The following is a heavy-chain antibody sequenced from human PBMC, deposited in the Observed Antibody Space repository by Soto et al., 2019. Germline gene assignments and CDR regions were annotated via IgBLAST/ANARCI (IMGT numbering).Heavy chain of an antibody. CDR3: ARGLSSSATFYHYYGMDV. D-gene: IGHD6-6*01. CDR2: INHSGST. J-gene: IGHJ6*02. CDR1: GGSFRGYH. V-gene: IGHV4-34*01. Sequence: SETLSLTCAVYGGSFRGYHWSWIRQPPGKGLEWIGEINHSGSTNYNPSLKSRVIVSLETSKNQFSLILTSVTAADTAVYYCARGLSSSATFYHYYGMDVWGQGTTVTVSS.